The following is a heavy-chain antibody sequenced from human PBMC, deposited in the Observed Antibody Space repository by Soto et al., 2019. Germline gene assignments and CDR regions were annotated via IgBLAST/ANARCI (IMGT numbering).Heavy chain of an antibody. J-gene: IGHJ5*02. CDR2: ISSSSSYI. V-gene: IGHV3-21*01. CDR1: GFTFSSYS. D-gene: IGHD5-12*01. Sequence: GSLRLSCAASGFTFSSYSMNWVRQAPGKGLEWVSSISSSSSYIYYADSVKGRFTISRDNAKNSLYLQMNSLRAEDTAVYYCARVVEMATIANWFDPWGQGTLVTVSS. CDR3: ARVVEMATIANWFDP.